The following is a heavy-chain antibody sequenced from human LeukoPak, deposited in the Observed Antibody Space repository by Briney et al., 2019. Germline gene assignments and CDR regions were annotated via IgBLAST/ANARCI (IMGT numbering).Heavy chain of an antibody. CDR3: ARGGWYPDY. Sequence: GGSLRLSCAAFGFTFSSYWMSWVRQAPGKGLEWVAIIKEDGSENYYVDSVKGRFTISRDNAKNSLYLQMNSLRGEDTAVYYCARGGWYPDYWGQGTLVTVSS. CDR1: GFTFSSYW. D-gene: IGHD6-19*01. CDR2: IKEDGSEN. V-gene: IGHV3-7*01. J-gene: IGHJ4*02.